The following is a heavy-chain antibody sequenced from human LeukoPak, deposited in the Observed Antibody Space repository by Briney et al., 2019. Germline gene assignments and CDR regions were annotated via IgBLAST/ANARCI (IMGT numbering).Heavy chain of an antibody. CDR2: FYYSEST. J-gene: IGHJ4*02. CDR1: GGTISSSSYY. D-gene: IGHD4-23*01. Sequence: SETLSLTCTVSGGTISSSSYYRGWIRQPPGKGLECIVSFYYSESTYYNPSLKSRVTISVDTAKNQFSLKLSSVTAADTAVYYCASVFPGDGGNPNFDYWGQGTLVTVSS. CDR3: ASVFPGDGGNPNFDY. V-gene: IGHV4-39*01.